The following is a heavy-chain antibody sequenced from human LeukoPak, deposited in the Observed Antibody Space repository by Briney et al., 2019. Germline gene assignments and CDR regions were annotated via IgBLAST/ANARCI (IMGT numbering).Heavy chain of an antibody. CDR1: GGSISSYY. CDR3: AEGYSSSWHQFDY. V-gene: IGHV4-59*01. CDR2: IYYSGST. Sequence: PSETLSLTCTVSGGSISSYYWNRIRQPPGKGLEWIGYIYYSGSTNYNPSLKSRVTISVDTSKNQFSLKLSSVTAADTAVYYCAEGYSSSWHQFDYWGQGTLVTVSS. D-gene: IGHD6-13*01. J-gene: IGHJ4*02.